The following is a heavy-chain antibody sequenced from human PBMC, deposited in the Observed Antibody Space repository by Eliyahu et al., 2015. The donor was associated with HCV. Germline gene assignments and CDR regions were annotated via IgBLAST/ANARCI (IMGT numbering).Heavy chain of an antibody. D-gene: IGHD2-15*01. CDR2: LYSSGQT. CDR3: ARNSYDIRYGYYFDL. CDR1: GXTXSKAY. V-gene: IGHV3-66*01. Sequence: VQLVESGGVLVQPGESLRLTCEXAGXTXSKAYMSWVRQAPGKGLVWVSILYSSGQTYYADSLQDRFTTSRDSSKNTLFLQLNNLRAEDTALYYCARNSYDIRYGYYFDLWGRGTLVTVSS. J-gene: IGHJ2*01.